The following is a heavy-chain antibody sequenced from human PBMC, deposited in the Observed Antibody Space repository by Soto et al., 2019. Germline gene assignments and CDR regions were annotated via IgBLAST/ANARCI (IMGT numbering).Heavy chain of an antibody. D-gene: IGHD2-15*01. Sequence: PSETLSLTCTVSGGSISSSSYYWGWIRQAPGKGLEWIGSIYYSGSTYYNPSLKSRVTISVDTSRNQFSLKLSSVTAADTAVYYCARLCSGGSCYSWTYYYYYYMDVWGKGTTVTV. CDR3: ARLCSGGSCYSWTYYYYYYMDV. J-gene: IGHJ6*03. CDR2: IYYSGST. V-gene: IGHV4-39*01. CDR1: GGSISSSSYY.